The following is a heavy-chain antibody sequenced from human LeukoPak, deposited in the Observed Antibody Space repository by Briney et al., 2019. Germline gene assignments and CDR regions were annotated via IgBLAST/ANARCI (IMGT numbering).Heavy chain of an antibody. D-gene: IGHD4/OR15-4a*01. CDR2: INHSGST. CDR3: ARGSCCYYYYGMDV. V-gene: IGHV4-34*01. CDR1: GGSFSGYY. J-gene: IGHJ6*02. Sequence: SETLSLTCAVYGGSFSGYYWSWIRRPPGKGLEWIGEINHSGSTNYNPSLKSRVTISVDTSKNQFSLKLSSVTAADTAVYYCARGSCCYYYYGMDVWGQGTTVTVSS.